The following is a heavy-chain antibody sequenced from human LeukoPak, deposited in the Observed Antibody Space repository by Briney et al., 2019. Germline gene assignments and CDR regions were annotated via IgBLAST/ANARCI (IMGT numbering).Heavy chain of an antibody. CDR3: ADGTYYFDY. CDR1: GFTFSSYE. CDR2: ISTSGSTV. V-gene: IGHV3-48*03. J-gene: IGHJ4*02. Sequence: GGSLRLSCAASGFTFSSYEMNWVRQAPGRGLEWVSSISTSGSTVYFADSVKGRFTISRDNAKNSLYLQMNSLRAEDTAVYYCADGTYYFDYWGQGTLVTVSS.